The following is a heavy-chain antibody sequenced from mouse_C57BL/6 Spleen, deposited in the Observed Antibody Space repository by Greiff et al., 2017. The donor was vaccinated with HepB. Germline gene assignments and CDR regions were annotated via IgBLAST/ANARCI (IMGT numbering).Heavy chain of an antibody. V-gene: IGHV1-82*01. Sequence: VQLQQSGPELVKPGASVKISCKASGYAFSSSWMNWVKQRPGKGLEWIGRIYPGDGDTNYNGKFKGKATLTADKSSSTAYMQLSSLTSEDSAVYFCARSGYGNYGVYYAMDYWGQGTSVTVSS. CDR1: GYAFSSSW. D-gene: IGHD2-1*01. CDR2: IYPGDGDT. CDR3: ARSGYGNYGVYYAMDY. J-gene: IGHJ4*01.